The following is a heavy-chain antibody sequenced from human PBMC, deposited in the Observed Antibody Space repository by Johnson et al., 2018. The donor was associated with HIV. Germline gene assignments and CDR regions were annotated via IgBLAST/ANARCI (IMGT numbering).Heavy chain of an antibody. D-gene: IGHD3-3*01. CDR3: ARRSGYYGTDAFDI. CDR2: ISGSGGST. CDR1: GFTFSSYA. Sequence: VQLVESGGGLVKPGGSLRLSCAASGFTFSSYAMSWVRQAPGKGLEWVSAISGSGGSTYYADSVKGRLTISRDTSKNTVDIQSNSLRPEDTAVYYCARRSGYYGTDAFDIWGQGTMVTVSS. V-gene: IGHV3-23*04. J-gene: IGHJ3*02.